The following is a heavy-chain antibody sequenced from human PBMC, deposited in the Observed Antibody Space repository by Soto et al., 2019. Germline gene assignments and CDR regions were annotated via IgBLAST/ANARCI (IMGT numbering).Heavy chain of an antibody. D-gene: IGHD4-17*01. CDR1: GGSLSSYD. Sequence: SETLSLTCTVSGGSLSSYDWSWIRQPPGKGLEWIGYIFYSGSTNYNPSLKSRVTISVDTSKNQFSLKLRSVTAADTAVYYCARRYGSAFDIWGQGTMVTVSS. V-gene: IGHV4-59*01. CDR2: IFYSGST. J-gene: IGHJ3*02. CDR3: ARRYGSAFDI.